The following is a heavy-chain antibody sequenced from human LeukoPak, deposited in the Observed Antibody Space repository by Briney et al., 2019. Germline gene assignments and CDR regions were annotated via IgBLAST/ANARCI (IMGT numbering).Heavy chain of an antibody. CDR3: ARDAPDYDILTGYYIPPIDC. J-gene: IGHJ4*02. Sequence: GGSLRLSCAASGFTFSTYSMSWVRQAPGKGLEWVSSISSSSSYIYYADSVKGRFTISRDNAKNSLFLQMNSLRAEDTAVYYCARDAPDYDILTGYYIPPIDCWGQGTLVTVSS. CDR1: GFTFSTYS. CDR2: ISSSSSYI. D-gene: IGHD3-9*01. V-gene: IGHV3-21*01.